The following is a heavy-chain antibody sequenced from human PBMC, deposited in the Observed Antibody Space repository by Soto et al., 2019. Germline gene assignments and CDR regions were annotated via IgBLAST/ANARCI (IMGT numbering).Heavy chain of an antibody. CDR3: AKDRRAGGNYGFYSDF. Sequence: EVQLLESGGGLVQPGGSLRLSCAASGFTFSSYGMTWVRQAPGKGLEWVSFSSATGAGTYYADSVKGRFTISRDSSKNTLHLKMTSLRADDTAVYYCAKDRRAGGNYGFYSDFWGQGALVIVSS. CDR2: SSATGAGT. CDR1: GFTFSSYG. D-gene: IGHD1-7*01. J-gene: IGHJ4*02. V-gene: IGHV3-23*01.